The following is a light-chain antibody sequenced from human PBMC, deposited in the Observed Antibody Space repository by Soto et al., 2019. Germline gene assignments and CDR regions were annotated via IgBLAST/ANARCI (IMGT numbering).Light chain of an antibody. Sequence: EIVMTQSPATLSVSPGERATLSCRASQTVSNNLAWYQQKPGQAPTLLIYGASTRATGITARFSGSGSGTEFTLTISSLQSEDFAVYYCQQYNNWLPLTFGGGTKVEIK. CDR3: QQYNNWLPLT. V-gene: IGKV3-15*01. J-gene: IGKJ4*01. CDR2: GAS. CDR1: QTVSNN.